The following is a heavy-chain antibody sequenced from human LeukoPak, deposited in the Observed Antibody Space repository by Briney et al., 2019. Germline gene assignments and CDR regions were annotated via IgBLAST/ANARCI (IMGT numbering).Heavy chain of an antibody. CDR2: INPNSGGT. Sequence: GASVKVSCKASGYTFTGYYMHWVRQAPGQGLEWMGRINPNSGGTNYAQKFQGRVTMTRDTSISTAYMELRSLRSDDTAIYYCARDRNPYYDGSGYGYCWGQGTLVTVSS. D-gene: IGHD3-22*01. V-gene: IGHV1-2*06. J-gene: IGHJ4*02. CDR1: GYTFTGYY. CDR3: ARDRNPYYDGSGYGYC.